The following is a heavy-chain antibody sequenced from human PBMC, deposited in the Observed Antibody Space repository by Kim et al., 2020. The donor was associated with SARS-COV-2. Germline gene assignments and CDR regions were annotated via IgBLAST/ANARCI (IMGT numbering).Heavy chain of an antibody. J-gene: IGHJ4*02. CDR3: ARVVEMTTVTFGILFDY. CDR1: GYTFTSYD. Sequence: ASVTVSCKASGYTFTSYDINWVRQATGQGLEWMGWMNPNSGNTGYAQKFQGRVTMTRNTSISTAYMELSSLRSEDTAVYYCARVVEMTTVTFGILFDYWGQGTLVTVSS. D-gene: IGHD4-17*01. CDR2: MNPNSGNT. V-gene: IGHV1-8*01.